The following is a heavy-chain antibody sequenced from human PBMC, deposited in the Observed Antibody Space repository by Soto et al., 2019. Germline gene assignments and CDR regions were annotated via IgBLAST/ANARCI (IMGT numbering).Heavy chain of an antibody. CDR2: INHSGST. V-gene: IGHV4-34*01. D-gene: IGHD6-19*01. Sequence: PSETLSLTCAVYGGCFSGYYWSWIRQPPGKGLEWIGEINHSGSTNYNPSLKSRVTISVDTSKNQFSLKLSSVTAAETAVYYCARQSSGWYNWFDPWGQGTLVTVS. J-gene: IGHJ5*02. CDR3: ARQSSGWYNWFDP. CDR1: GGCFSGYY.